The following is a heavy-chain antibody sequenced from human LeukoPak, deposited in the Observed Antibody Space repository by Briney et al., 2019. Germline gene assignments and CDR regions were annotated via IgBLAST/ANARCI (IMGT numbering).Heavy chain of an antibody. CDR3: AAGGDSAKAGY. V-gene: IGHV4-39*01. CDR1: GASISSGRYY. D-gene: IGHD3-16*01. J-gene: IGHJ4*02. Sequence: PSETLSLTCAVSGASISSGRYYWGWFRQPPGKGLEWIGTIHYSGTPTFYNPSLESRVTILADTSKNQFSLKLSSVTAADTALCYCAAGGDSAKAGYWGQGTLVAVSS. CDR2: IHYSGTPT.